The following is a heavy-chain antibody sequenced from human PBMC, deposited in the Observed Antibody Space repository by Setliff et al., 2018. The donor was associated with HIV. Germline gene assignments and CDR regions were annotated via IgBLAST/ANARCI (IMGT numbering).Heavy chain of an antibody. Sequence: SVKVSCKASGGTFSSYAISWVRQAPGQGLEWMGGIIPIFGTANYAQKFQGRVTITTDESTSTAYMELSGLRSEDTAVYYCARFAVAGTKWSDPWGQGTLVTVSS. D-gene: IGHD6-19*01. CDR3: ARFAVAGTKWSDP. CDR2: IIPIFGTA. CDR1: GGTFSSYA. J-gene: IGHJ5*02. V-gene: IGHV1-69*05.